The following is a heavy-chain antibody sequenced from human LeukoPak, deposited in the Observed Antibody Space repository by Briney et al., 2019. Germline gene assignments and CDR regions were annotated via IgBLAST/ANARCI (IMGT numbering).Heavy chain of an antibody. V-gene: IGHV4-59*08. CDR1: GGSICTYY. Sequence: PSETLSLTCTVSGGSICTYYWSWVRQSPGKGLEWIGYIYVTGNRYNPYLQSRVTISVDTSRNQFFRKMSSVTAADTAVYYCARHIGGGIEDMDVWGKGTKVIVS. CDR3: ARHIGGGIEDMDV. J-gene: IGHJ6*03. D-gene: IGHD3-16*02. CDR2: IYVTGN.